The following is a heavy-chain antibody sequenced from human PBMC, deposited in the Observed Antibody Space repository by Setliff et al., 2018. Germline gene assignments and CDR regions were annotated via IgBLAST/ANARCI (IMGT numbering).Heavy chain of an antibody. V-gene: IGHV3-33*03. Sequence: GGSLRLSCAASGFTFSSYGMHWVRQAPGKGLEWVAVIYHDGGNKHYADSVKGRFTISRDNSKNTLYLQMSSLRSEDTAVYYCVKASSGLSMAYFDLWGQGTLVTVSS. CDR3: VKASSGLSMAYFDL. J-gene: IGHJ4*02. D-gene: IGHD3-10*01. CDR2: IYHDGGNK. CDR1: GFTFSSYG.